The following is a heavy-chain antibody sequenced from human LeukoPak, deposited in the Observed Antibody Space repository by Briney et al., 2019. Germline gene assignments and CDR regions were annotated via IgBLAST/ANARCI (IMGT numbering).Heavy chain of an antibody. CDR3: ARGNHAGHDISDM. V-gene: IGHV3-72*01. Sequence: GGSLRLSCAASGFTFSEHYMDWVRQAPGKGLEWVARSRNKVNSYSTVYAASVKGRFTISRDDSKSSLYLQMNSLKTEDTAVYYCARGNHAGHDISDMWGQGTLVTVSS. CDR2: SRNKVNSYST. CDR1: GFTFSEHY. J-gene: IGHJ3*02. D-gene: IGHD1-14*01.